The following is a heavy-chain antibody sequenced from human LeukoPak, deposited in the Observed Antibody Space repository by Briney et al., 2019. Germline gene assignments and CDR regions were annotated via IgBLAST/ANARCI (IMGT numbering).Heavy chain of an antibody. V-gene: IGHV3-33*07. J-gene: IGHJ6*02. CDR2: IWYDGSNK. Sequence: PGGSLRLSCAASGFTFSNYGMYWVRQAPGKGLEWVAVIWYDGSNKDYANSVRGRFTISRDNAKNTLYLQTNSLRAEDTAVYYCARDTRAFNSGYGMDVWGQGTTVTVSS. CDR1: GFTFSNYG. D-gene: IGHD6-19*01. CDR3: ARDTRAFNSGYGMDV.